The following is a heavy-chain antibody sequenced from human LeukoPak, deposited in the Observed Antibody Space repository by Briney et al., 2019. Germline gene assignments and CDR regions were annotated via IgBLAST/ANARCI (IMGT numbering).Heavy chain of an antibody. CDR2: ISAYNGNT. CDR3: ARGKAVELTGYYYDSSGPGDAFDI. D-gene: IGHD3-22*01. Sequence: GSVKVSCKASGYTFTSYGISWVRQAPGQGHEWMGWISAYNGNTNYAQKLQGRVTMTTDTSTSTAYMELRSLRSDDTAVYYCARGKAVELTGYYYDSSGPGDAFDIWGQGTMVTVSS. V-gene: IGHV1-18*01. J-gene: IGHJ3*02. CDR1: GYTFTSYG.